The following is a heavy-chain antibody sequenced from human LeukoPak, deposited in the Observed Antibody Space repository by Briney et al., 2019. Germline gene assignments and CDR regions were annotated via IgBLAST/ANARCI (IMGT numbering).Heavy chain of an antibody. CDR3: AKDPYYYDSSGYYTTGDFDY. D-gene: IGHD3-22*01. Sequence: GGSLRLSCAASGFTFSSYAMSWVRQAPGKGLEWVSAISGSGGSTYYADSVKGRFTISRDNYKNTLYLQMNSLRAEDTAVYYCAKDPYYYDSSGYYTTGDFDYWGQGTLVTVSS. V-gene: IGHV3-23*01. CDR2: ISGSGGST. CDR1: GFTFSSYA. J-gene: IGHJ4*02.